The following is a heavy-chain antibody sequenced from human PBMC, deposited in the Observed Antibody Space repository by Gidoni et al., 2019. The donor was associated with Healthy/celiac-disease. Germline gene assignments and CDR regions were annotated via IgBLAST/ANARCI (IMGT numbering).Heavy chain of an antibody. D-gene: IGHD6-6*01. CDR1: GGSISSSSYY. J-gene: IGHJ5*02. CDR2: IYYSGST. CDR3: ASWDLSVYSSSSDWFDP. V-gene: IGHV4-39*07. Sequence: QLQLQESGPGLVKPSETLSLTCTVSGGSISSSSYYWGWIRQPPGKGLEWIGSIYYSGSTYYNPSLKSRVTISVDTSKNQFSLKLSSVTAADTAVYYCASWDLSVYSSSSDWFDPWGQGTLVTVSS.